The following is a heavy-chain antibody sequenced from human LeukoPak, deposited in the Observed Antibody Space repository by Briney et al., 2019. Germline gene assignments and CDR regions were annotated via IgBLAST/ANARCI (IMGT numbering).Heavy chain of an antibody. D-gene: IGHD1-26*01. Sequence: ASVKVSCKVSGYTLTELAMHWVRQVPGKGLEWMGGFDPEDGETIYAQKFQGRVTMTEDTSTDTAYMELSSLGSEDTAVYYCTTDSGSYGNYYLYWGQGTVVTVSS. CDR2: FDPEDGET. J-gene: IGHJ4*02. CDR3: TTDSGSYGNYYLY. V-gene: IGHV1-24*01. CDR1: GYTLTELA.